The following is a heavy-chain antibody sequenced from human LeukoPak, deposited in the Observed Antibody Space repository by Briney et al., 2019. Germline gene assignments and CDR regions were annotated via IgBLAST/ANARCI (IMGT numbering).Heavy chain of an antibody. V-gene: IGHV3-74*01. J-gene: IGHJ5*02. D-gene: IGHD3-10*01. CDR2: INSDGSNT. CDR1: GFTFSSYW. CDR3: ARGYGDWFDP. Sequence: GGCLRLSCAASGFTFSSYWMHWVRQAPGKGLVWVSRINSDGSNTYYADSVKGRFSISRDNAKNTLYLQMNSLRAEDTAVYYCARGYGDWFDPWGQGTLVTVSS.